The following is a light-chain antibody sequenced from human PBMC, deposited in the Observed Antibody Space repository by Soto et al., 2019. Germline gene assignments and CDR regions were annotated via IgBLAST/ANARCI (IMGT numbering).Light chain of an antibody. J-gene: IGLJ1*01. V-gene: IGLV2-14*03. CDR2: DVT. CDR3: CSYTSSSTYV. CDR1: SSDVGGYNY. Sequence: QSALTQPASVSGSPGQSITFSCTGTSSDVGGYNYVSWYQQHPGKAPKLMIYDVTNRPSGVSDRFSGSKSGNTASLTISGLQAEDEADDYCCSYTSSSTYVFGTGTKLTVL.